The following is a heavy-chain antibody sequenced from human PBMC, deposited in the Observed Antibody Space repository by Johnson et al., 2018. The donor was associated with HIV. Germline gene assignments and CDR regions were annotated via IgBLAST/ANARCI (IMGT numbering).Heavy chain of an antibody. D-gene: IGHD4-23*01. CDR3: ARAWRAPPDYGGNPGAFDI. CDR1: GFTFSSYA. J-gene: IGHJ3*02. V-gene: IGHV3-30*04. Sequence: QVQLVESGGGVVQPGRSLRLSCAASGFTFSSYAMHWVRQAPGKGLEWVAVISYDGSNKYYADSVKGRFTISRDNPKNTLYLQMNSLRAEDTAMYYCARAWRAPPDYGGNPGAFDIWGQGTMVTVSS. CDR2: ISYDGSNK.